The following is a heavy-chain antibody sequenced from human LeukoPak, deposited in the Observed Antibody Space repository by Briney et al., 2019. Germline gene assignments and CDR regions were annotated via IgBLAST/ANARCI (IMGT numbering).Heavy chain of an antibody. CDR1: GFNFSTFT. Sequence: GGSLRLSCAASGFNFSTFTMNWVRQAPGKGLEWVSSITSSGSTIFYADSVKGRFTISRDNSKNTLYLQMTSLRLEDTAVYYCAREFPPGRLTYYFDYWGQGTLVTVSS. V-gene: IGHV3-48*01. CDR3: AREFPPGRLTYYFDY. CDR2: ITSSGSTI. J-gene: IGHJ4*02. D-gene: IGHD2-21*01.